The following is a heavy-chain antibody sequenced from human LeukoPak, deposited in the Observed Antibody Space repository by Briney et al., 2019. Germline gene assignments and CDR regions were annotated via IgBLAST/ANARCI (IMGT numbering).Heavy chain of an antibody. J-gene: IGHJ4*02. CDR3: ARVRSSWYWVDY. Sequence: PGGALELSCAASGFPFSSYAMHWVRPAPGKGLEWVAVISYDGSNKYYADSVKGRFTISRDNSKNTLYLQMNSLRAEDTAVYYCARVRSSWYWVDYWGQGTLVTVSS. CDR1: GFPFSSYA. V-gene: IGHV3-30-3*01. D-gene: IGHD6-13*01. CDR2: ISYDGSNK.